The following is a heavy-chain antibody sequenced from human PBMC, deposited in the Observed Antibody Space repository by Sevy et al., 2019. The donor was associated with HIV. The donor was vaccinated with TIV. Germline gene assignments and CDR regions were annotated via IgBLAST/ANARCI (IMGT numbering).Heavy chain of an antibody. Sequence: GGSLRLSCTASGFTFGDYAMSWFRQAPGRGLEWVGFIRSETYGETTEYAACVKGRFTVSMDDYKSIVYLQMNSLKTEDTAVYYCTRRASRVYGDHLNLYWGQGTLVTVSS. CDR2: IRSETYGETT. CDR3: TRRASRVYGDHLNLY. J-gene: IGHJ4*02. V-gene: IGHV3-49*03. D-gene: IGHD2-21*02. CDR1: GFTFGDYA.